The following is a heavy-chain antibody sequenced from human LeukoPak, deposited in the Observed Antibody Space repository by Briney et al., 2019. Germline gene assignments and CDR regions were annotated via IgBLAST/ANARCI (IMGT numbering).Heavy chain of an antibody. CDR2: IYHSGST. D-gene: IGHD6-13*01. Sequence: SETLSLTCTVSGGSISSYYWSWIRQPPGKGLEWIGSIYHSGSTYYNPSLKSRVTISVDTSKNQFSLKLSSVTAADTAVYYCARDQGSSWYNYWGQGTLVTVSS. CDR3: ARDQGSSWYNY. CDR1: GGSISSYY. V-gene: IGHV4-38-2*02. J-gene: IGHJ4*02.